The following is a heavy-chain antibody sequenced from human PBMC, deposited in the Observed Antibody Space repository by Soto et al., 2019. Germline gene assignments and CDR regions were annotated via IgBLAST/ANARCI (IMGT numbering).Heavy chain of an antibody. Sequence: SETLSLTCAVSGGSISSSNWWSWVRQPPGKGLEWIGEIYHSGSTNYNPSLKSRVTISVDKSKNQFSLKLSSVTAADTAVYYCARALYAPPYYYYGMDVWGQGTTATVSS. CDR2: IYHSGST. CDR1: GGSISSSNW. D-gene: IGHD3-16*01. V-gene: IGHV4-4*02. J-gene: IGHJ6*02. CDR3: ARALYAPPYYYYGMDV.